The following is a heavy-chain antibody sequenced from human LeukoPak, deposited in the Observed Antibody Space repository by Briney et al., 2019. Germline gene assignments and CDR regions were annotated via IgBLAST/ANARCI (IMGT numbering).Heavy chain of an antibody. CDR1: GFTSSSYG. Sequence: GRSLRLSCAASGFTSSSYGMHWVRQAPGKGLEWVAVIWFDGSNKYYADSVKGRFTISRDNSKNTLYLQMNSLRAEDTAVYYCARDRDWGCSYCSYWGQGTLVTVSS. V-gene: IGHV3-33*01. D-gene: IGHD7-27*01. CDR2: IWFDGSNK. CDR3: ARDRDWGCSYCSY. J-gene: IGHJ4*02.